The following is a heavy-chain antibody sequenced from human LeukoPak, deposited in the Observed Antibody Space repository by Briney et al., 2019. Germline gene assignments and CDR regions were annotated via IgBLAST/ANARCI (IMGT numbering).Heavy chain of an antibody. CDR3: ATARQYSNSWYSDY. CDR1: GFTFRSYG. V-gene: IGHV3-30*03. Sequence: GGSLRLSCAASGFTFRSYGMHWVRQAPGKGLEWVAVISYDGSNKYYADSVKGRFTISRDNSKNTLYLQKNSLRAEDTAVYYCATARQYSNSWYSDYWGQGTLVTVSS. J-gene: IGHJ4*02. CDR2: ISYDGSNK. D-gene: IGHD6-13*01.